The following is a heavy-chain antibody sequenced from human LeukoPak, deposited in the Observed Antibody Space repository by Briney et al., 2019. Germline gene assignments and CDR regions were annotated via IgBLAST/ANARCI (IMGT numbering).Heavy chain of an antibody. V-gene: IGHV1-2*02. CDR2: INPNSGGT. D-gene: IGHD3-10*01. Sequence: ASVEVSCKASGYTFTGYYMHWVRQAPGQGLEWMGWINPNSGGTNYAQKFQGRVTMTRDTSISTAYMELSRLRSDDTAVYYCAREGVTLLWFGELSYQYYFDYWGQGTLVTVSS. CDR1: GYTFTGYY. J-gene: IGHJ4*02. CDR3: AREGVTLLWFGELSYQYYFDY.